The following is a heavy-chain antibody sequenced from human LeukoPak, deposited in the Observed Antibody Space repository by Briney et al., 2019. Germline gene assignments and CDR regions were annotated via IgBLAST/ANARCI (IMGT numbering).Heavy chain of an antibody. D-gene: IGHD1-26*01. V-gene: IGHV3-23*01. CDR1: GFTLSSYA. CDR2: ISGSGGST. CDR3: AKDPAVGATLGYFDY. J-gene: IGHJ4*02. Sequence: GGSLRLSCAASGFTLSSYAMHWVRQAPGKGLEWVSAISGSGGSTYYADSVKGRFTISRDNSKNTLYLQMNSLRAEDTAVYYCAKDPAVGATLGYFDYWGQGTLVTVSS.